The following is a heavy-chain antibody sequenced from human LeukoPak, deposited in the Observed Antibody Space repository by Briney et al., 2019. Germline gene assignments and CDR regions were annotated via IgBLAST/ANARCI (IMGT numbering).Heavy chain of an antibody. CDR3: ARAQTYGDSRLLLDY. D-gene: IGHD2-21*02. V-gene: IGHV3-20*04. CDR1: GFTLGNYG. J-gene: IGHJ4*02. Sequence: GGSLRLSCAASGFTLGNYGMSWVRQAPGKGLEWVSGINWNGGSTGYADSVEGRFTISRDNAKNSQYLQMNSLRVEDTALYYCARAQTYGDSRLLLDYWGQGTLVTVSS. CDR2: INWNGGST.